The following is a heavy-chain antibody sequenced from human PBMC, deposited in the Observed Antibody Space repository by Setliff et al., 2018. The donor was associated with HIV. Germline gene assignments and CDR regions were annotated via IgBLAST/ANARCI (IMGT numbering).Heavy chain of an antibody. CDR3: ARAMGANWSYYYYMDV. J-gene: IGHJ6*03. Sequence: PSETLSLTCTVSGGSVSSYHWTWIRQPPGKGLEWIGYLYYSGSTYYNPSLKSRVTISIDTTKKKLSLKLNSVTAADTAVYYCARAMGANWSYYYYMDVWGKGTTVTV. D-gene: IGHD1-26*01. CDR1: GGSVSSYH. CDR2: LYYSGST. V-gene: IGHV4-59*02.